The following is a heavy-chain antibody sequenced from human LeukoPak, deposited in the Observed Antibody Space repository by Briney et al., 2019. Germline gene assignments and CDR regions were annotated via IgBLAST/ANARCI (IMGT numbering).Heavy chain of an antibody. CDR2: IYYSGST. CDR1: GGSISSYY. V-gene: IGHV4-59*01. D-gene: IGHD3-22*01. J-gene: IGHJ4*02. Sequence: SETLSLTCTVSGGSISSYYWSWIRQPPGKGPEWIGYIYYSGSTNYNPSLKSRVTISVDTSRNQFSLKLSSVTAADTAVYYCARVGVNYYDSSGYQINYFDYWGQGTLVTVSS. CDR3: ARVGVNYYDSSGYQINYFDY.